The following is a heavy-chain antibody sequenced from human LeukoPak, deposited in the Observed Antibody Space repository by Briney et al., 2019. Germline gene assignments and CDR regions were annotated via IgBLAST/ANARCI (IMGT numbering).Heavy chain of an antibody. V-gene: IGHV3-53*04. CDR2: IYSGGTT. CDR3: ARVDTVMAYYFDL. Sequence: GGSLRLSCAASGFTVSTNCMTWVRQAPGKGLEWVSTIYSGGTTYYADSVMGRFTISRHNYRNTLYLQMNSLRAEDTAVYYCARVDTVMAYYFDLWGQGTLVTVSS. J-gene: IGHJ4*02. CDR1: GFTVSTNC. D-gene: IGHD5-18*01.